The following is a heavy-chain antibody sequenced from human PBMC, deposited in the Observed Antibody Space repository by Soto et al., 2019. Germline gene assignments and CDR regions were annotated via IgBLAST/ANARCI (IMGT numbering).Heavy chain of an antibody. J-gene: IGHJ6*02. V-gene: IGHV1-18*01. CDR1: GYTFTSYG. CDR2: ISAYNGNT. Sequence: GASVKVSCKASGYTFTSYGISWVRQAPGQGLEWMGWISAYNGNTNYAQKLQGRVTMTTDTSTSTAYMELRSLRSDDTAMYYCARTESGYSYGFADAWGQGTTVTVSS. D-gene: IGHD5-18*01. CDR3: ARTESGYSYGFADA.